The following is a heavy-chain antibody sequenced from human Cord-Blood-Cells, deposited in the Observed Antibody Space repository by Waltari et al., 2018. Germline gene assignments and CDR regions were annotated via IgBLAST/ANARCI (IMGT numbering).Heavy chain of an antibody. CDR1: GGSISSSSSY. D-gene: IGHD3-10*01. V-gene: IGHV4-39*01. CDR2: IYYSGST. Sequence: QLQLQESGPGLVKPSATLSLTCTVSGGSISSSSSYWGWIRQPPGKGLEWIGSIYYSGSTYYNPSLKRRVTISVDTSKNQFSLKLSSVTAADTAVYYCARRRITMVRGVTAYYFDYWGQGTLVTVSS. CDR3: ARRRITMVRGVTAYYFDY. J-gene: IGHJ4*02.